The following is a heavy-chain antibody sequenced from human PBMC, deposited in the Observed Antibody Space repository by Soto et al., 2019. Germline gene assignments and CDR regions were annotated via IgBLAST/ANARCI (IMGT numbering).Heavy chain of an antibody. J-gene: IGHJ6*02. V-gene: IGHV4-34*01. CDR3: AIIRTYYYSGMDV. Sequence: PSETLSLTCAVYGGSFSGYYWSWIRQPPGKGLEWIGEINHSGSTNYNPSLKSRVTISVDTSKNQFSLKLSSVTAADTAVYYCAIIRTYYYSGMDVWGQGTTVTVSS. CDR2: INHSGST. CDR1: GGSFSGYY.